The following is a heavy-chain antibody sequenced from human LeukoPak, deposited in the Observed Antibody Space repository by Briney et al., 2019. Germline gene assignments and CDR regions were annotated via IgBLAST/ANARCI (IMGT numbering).Heavy chain of an antibody. CDR1: GGSFSGYY. CDR3: ARGPRGYCSSTSCYYYGMDV. D-gene: IGHD2-2*01. J-gene: IGHJ6*04. CDR2: INHSGST. V-gene: IGHV4-34*01. Sequence: SETLSLTCAVYGGSFSGYYWSWIRQPPGKGLEWIGEINHSGSTNYSPSLKSRVTISVDTSKNQFSLKLSSVTAADTAVYYCARGPRGYCSSTSCYYYGMDVWGKGTTVTVSS.